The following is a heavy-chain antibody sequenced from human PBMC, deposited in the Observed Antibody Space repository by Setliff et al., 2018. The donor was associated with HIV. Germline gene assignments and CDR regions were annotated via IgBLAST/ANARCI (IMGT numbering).Heavy chain of an antibody. CDR3: ARGAIAAAGTDY. J-gene: IGHJ4*02. Sequence: PSETLSLTCTVSGGSISTSYWGWVRQPPGKGLEWIGSVYLNGETFNNPSLRSRVTISVDTSKNQFSLKLSSVTAADTAVYYCARGAIAAAGTDYWGQGTLVTVSS. CDR1: GGSISTSY. V-gene: IGHV4-39*07. D-gene: IGHD6-13*01. CDR2: VYLNGET.